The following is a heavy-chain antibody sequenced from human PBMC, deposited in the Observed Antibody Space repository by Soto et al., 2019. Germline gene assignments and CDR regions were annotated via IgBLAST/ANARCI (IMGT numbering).Heavy chain of an antibody. J-gene: IGHJ4*02. CDR2: VFWDNDR. CDR3: ALALYDLTNIFDF. CDR1: GFSLSTNRVG. Sequence: SGLTLVNPTQTLTLTCTFSGFSLSTNRVGVGWIRQPPGKALEWLALVFWDNDRRYTPSLRNRLTISKATSDGEVVLTITNKDPVDTATYFGALALYDLTNIFDFWGPRLKVTVSS. D-gene: IGHD3-3*01. V-gene: IGHV2-5*02.